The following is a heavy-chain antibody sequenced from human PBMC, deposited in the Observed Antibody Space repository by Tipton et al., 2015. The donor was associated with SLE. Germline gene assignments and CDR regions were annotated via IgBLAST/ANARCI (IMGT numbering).Heavy chain of an antibody. CDR1: GGSFSGYY. CDR3: ARGSGSSSAHYYYYYMDV. V-gene: IGHV4-34*01. Sequence: LRLSCAVYGGSFSGYYWSWIRQPPGKGLEWIGEINHSGSTNYNPSLKSRVTISVDTSKNQFSLKLSSVTAADTAVYYCARGSGSSSAHYYYYYMDVWGKGTTVTVSS. D-gene: IGHD6-6*01. J-gene: IGHJ6*03. CDR2: INHSGST.